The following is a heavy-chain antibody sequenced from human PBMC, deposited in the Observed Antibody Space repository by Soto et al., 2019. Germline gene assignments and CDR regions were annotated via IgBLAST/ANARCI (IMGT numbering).Heavy chain of an antibody. Sequence: SETLSLTCVVSGYSISSAYYWGWIRQPPGKGLEWIGRVYHSGSNYYNPSLKSRVTISVDTSKNHFSLKLRSVTAADSAVYYCARSVTTTPPFPKQWGQGTLVTVS. J-gene: IGHJ4*02. CDR1: GYSISSAYY. CDR2: VYHSGSN. CDR3: ARSVTTTPPFPKQ. V-gene: IGHV4-38-2*01. D-gene: IGHD1-1*01.